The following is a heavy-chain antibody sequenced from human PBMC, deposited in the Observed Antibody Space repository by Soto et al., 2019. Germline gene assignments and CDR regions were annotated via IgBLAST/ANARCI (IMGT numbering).Heavy chain of an antibody. J-gene: IGHJ1*01. Sequence: ASVKVSCKASGYTFTGYYMHWVRQAPGQGLEWMGWINPNSGGTNYAQKFQGRVTMTRDTSISTAYMELSRLRSDDTAVYYCARPNCGGDCYSDEYFQHWGQRTLVTVSS. CDR3: ARPNCGGDCYSDEYFQH. CDR2: INPNSGGT. D-gene: IGHD2-21*02. V-gene: IGHV1-2*02. CDR1: GYTFTGYY.